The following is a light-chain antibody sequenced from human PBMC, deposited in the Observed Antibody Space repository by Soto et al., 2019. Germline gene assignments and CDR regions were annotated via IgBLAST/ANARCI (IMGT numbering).Light chain of an antibody. CDR3: ASYTSSRVWV. CDR2: EVT. Sequence: QSALTQPPSVSGSPGQSVTISCTGTSSDVGSYNRVSWYQQPPGTAPKLIIYEVTNRPSGVPVRFSGSKSANMASLTISELQAEDEADYYCASYTSSRVWVFGGGTKLTVL. CDR1: SSDVGSYNR. J-gene: IGLJ3*02. V-gene: IGLV2-18*02.